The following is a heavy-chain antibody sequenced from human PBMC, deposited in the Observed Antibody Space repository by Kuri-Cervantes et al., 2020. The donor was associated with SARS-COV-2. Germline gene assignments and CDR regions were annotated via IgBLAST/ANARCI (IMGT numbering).Heavy chain of an antibody. V-gene: IGHV4-59*12. CDR2: IYYSGST. CDR1: GGSISSYY. D-gene: IGHD3-10*01. Sequence: SETLSLTCTVSGGSISSYYWSWIRQPPGKGLEWIGYIYYSGSTNYNPSLKSRVTISVDTSKNQFSLKLSSVTAADTAVYYCASSERVGWFGELYYFDYWGQGTLVTVSS. J-gene: IGHJ4*02. CDR3: ASSERVGWFGELYYFDY.